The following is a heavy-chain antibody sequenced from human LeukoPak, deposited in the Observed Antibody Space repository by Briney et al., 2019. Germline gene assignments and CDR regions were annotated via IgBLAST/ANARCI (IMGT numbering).Heavy chain of an antibody. CDR3: ARVTGYMIEDYFDY. V-gene: IGHV4-59*01. CDR2: IYYSGST. D-gene: IGHD3-22*01. CDR1: GGSISSYY. Sequence: KSSETLSLTCTVSGGSISSYYWSWIRQPPGKGLEWIGYIYYSGSTNYNPSLKSRVTISVDTSKNQFSLRLGSVTAADTAVYYCARVTGYMIEDYFDYWGQGTLVTVSS. J-gene: IGHJ4*02.